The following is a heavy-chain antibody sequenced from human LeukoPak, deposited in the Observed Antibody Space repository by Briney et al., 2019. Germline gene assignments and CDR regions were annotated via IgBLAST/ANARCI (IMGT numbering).Heavy chain of an antibody. CDR3: ARDNSSGSYFDY. J-gene: IGHJ4*02. Sequence: ASVNVSCKASGYTFTGYYMHWVRQAPGQGLEWMGIINPSGGSTSYAQKFQGRVTMTRDMSTSTVYMELSSLRSEDTAVYYCARDNSSGSYFDYWGQGTLVTVSS. CDR1: GYTFTGYY. V-gene: IGHV1-46*01. CDR2: INPSGGST. D-gene: IGHD3-22*01.